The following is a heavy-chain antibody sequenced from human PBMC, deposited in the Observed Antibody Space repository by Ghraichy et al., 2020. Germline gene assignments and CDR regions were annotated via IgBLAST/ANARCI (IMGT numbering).Heavy chain of an antibody. Sequence: SETLSLTCAVYGGSFSGYYWSWIRQPPGKGLEWIGEINHSGSTNYNPSLKSRVTISVDTSKNQFSLKLSSVTAADTAVYYCARAGRVVVVPAAIRPNWFDPWGQGTLVTVSS. CDR3: ARAGRVVVVPAAIRPNWFDP. CDR1: GGSFSGYY. V-gene: IGHV4-34*01. D-gene: IGHD2-2*01. J-gene: IGHJ5*02. CDR2: INHSGST.